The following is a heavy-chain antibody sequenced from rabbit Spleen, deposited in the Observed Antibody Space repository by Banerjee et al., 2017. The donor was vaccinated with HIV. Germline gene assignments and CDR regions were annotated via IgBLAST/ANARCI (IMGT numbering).Heavy chain of an antibody. CDR2: IYAGSTGSA. Sequence: QVQMEESGGDLVKPEESLTLTCTASGFSFSSSYWISWVRQAPGKGLEWIACIYAGSTGSAYYASWAKGRFTISKTSSTTVTLQLNSLTAADTATYFCARNGGMLNYELWGQGTLVTVS. J-gene: IGHJ3*01. D-gene: IGHD6-1*01. V-gene: IGHV1S45*01. CDR1: GFSFSSSYW. CDR3: ARNGGMLNYEL.